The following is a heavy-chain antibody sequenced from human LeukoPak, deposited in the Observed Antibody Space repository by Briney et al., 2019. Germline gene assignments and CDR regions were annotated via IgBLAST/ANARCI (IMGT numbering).Heavy chain of an antibody. Sequence: GGSLRLSCAAFGNYWMHWVRQAPGKGLVWVSHINSDGSWTSYADSVKGRFTISKDNAKNTVYLQMNSLRAEDTAVYYCVSFYETYWGRGTLVTVSS. CDR1: GNYW. CDR3: VSFYETY. D-gene: IGHD2/OR15-2a*01. CDR2: INSDGSWT. J-gene: IGHJ4*02. V-gene: IGHV3-74*01.